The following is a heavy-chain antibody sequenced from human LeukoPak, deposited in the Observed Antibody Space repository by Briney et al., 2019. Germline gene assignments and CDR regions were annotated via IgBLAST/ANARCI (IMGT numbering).Heavy chain of an antibody. J-gene: IGHJ4*02. CDR2: IYSGGST. V-gene: IGHV3-53*05. D-gene: IGHD3-10*01. CDR1: GFSFSSYV. CDR3: AKDIADYYGSGSYPVFDY. Sequence: PGGSLRLSCAASGFSFSSYVMSWVRQAPGKGLEWVSLIYSGGSTYYADSVKGRFTISRDNSKNTLYLQMNSLRAEDTALYYCAKDIADYYGSGSYPVFDYWGQGTLVTVSS.